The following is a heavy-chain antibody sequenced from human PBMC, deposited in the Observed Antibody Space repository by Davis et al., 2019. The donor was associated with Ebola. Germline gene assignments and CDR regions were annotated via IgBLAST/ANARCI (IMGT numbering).Heavy chain of an antibody. CDR3: ARNGDSYLYYGMDV. Sequence: ASVKVSCKASGYTFTGYYMHWVRQAPGQGLEWMGWINPNSGGTNYAQKFQGWVTMTRDTSISTAYMELSSLRSEDTAVYYCARNGDSYLYYGMDVWGQGTTVTVSS. J-gene: IGHJ6*02. CDR1: GYTFTGYY. CDR2: INPNSGGT. V-gene: IGHV1-2*04. D-gene: IGHD4-17*01.